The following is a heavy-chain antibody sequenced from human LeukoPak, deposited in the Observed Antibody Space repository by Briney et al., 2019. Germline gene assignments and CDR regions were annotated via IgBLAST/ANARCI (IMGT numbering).Heavy chain of an antibody. Sequence: GGSLRLSCSASGFTFSSYAMHWVRQAPGKGLEYVSAIGSNGGSTYYADSVKGRFTISRDNSKNTLYLQMNSLRAEDTAVYYCASSKRLFIAAAVGAFDIWGQGTMVTVSS. CDR2: IGSNGGST. J-gene: IGHJ3*02. D-gene: IGHD6-13*01. CDR1: GFTFSSYA. CDR3: ASSKRLFIAAAVGAFDI. V-gene: IGHV3-64*04.